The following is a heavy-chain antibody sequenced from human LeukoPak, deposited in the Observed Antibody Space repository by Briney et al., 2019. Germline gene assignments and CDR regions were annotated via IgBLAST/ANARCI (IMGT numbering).Heavy chain of an antibody. D-gene: IGHD6-13*01. J-gene: IGHJ4*02. V-gene: IGHV4-59*01. Sequence: SETLSLTCTVSGGSISSYYWSWIRQPPGKGLEWLGYIYYSGSTNYNPSLKSRVTISVDTSKNQFSLKLSSVTAADTAVYYCARGHYSSSWYVFDYWGRGTLVTVSS. CDR2: IYYSGST. CDR1: GGSISSYY. CDR3: ARGHYSSSWYVFDY.